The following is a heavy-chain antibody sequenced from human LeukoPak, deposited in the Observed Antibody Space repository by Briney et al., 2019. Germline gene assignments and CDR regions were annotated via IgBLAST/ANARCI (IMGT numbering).Heavy chain of an antibody. CDR3: ARGLGSSGYYRSFDY. D-gene: IGHD3-22*01. CDR1: GGTFSSYA. J-gene: IGHJ4*02. V-gene: IGHV1-69*13. Sequence: GASVKASCKASGGTFSSYAISWVRQAPGQGLEWMGGIIPIFGTANYAQKFQGRVTITADESTSTAYMELSSLRSEDTAVYYCARGLGSSGYYRSFDYWGQGTLVTVSS. CDR2: IIPIFGTA.